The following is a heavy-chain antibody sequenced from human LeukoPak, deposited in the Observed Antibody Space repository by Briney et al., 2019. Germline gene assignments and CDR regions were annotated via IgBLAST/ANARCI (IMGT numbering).Heavy chain of an antibody. Sequence: PGGSLRLSCAASGFTFSSYGMHWVRQAPGKGLEWVAVIWYDGSNKYYADSVKGRFTISRDNSKNTLYPQMNSLRAEDTAVYYCARDWGRGQQLVGDYRGQGTLVTVSS. CDR3: ARDWGRGQQLVGDY. V-gene: IGHV3-33*01. CDR2: IWYDGSNK. D-gene: IGHD6-13*01. CDR1: GFTFSSYG. J-gene: IGHJ4*02.